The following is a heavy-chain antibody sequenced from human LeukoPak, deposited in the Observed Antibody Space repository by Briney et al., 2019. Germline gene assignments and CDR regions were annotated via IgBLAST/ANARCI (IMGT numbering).Heavy chain of an antibody. V-gene: IGHV1-69*04. CDR1: GGTFSSYA. D-gene: IGHD1-26*01. J-gene: IGHJ6*02. Sequence: ASVKVSCKASGGTFSSYAISWVRQAPGQGLEWRGRIIPILGIANYAQKFQGRVTITADKSTSTAYMELSSLRSEDTAVYYCARGGGSYREYYGMDVWGQGTTVTVSS. CDR2: IIPILGIA. CDR3: ARGGGSYREYYGMDV.